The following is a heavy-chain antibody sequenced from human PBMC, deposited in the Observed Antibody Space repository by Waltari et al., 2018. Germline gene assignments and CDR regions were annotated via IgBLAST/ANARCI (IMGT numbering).Heavy chain of an antibody. CDR2: TSPDGFNK. J-gene: IGHJ4*02. Sequence: QVQLVASGGGVVQSGRYLRLSCAASGFSLSKYAVHWVRQAPGKGLEWVGVTSPDGFNKYYADSVQGRFTISRDRSLQMSALRSEDTAVYYCARGGSDRAPLDYWGRGTLVTVSS. CDR1: GFSLSKYA. CDR3: ARGGSDRAPLDY. D-gene: IGHD1-1*01. V-gene: IGHV3-30*15.